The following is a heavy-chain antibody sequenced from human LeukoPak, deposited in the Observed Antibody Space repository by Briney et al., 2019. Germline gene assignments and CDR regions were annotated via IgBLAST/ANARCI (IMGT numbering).Heavy chain of an antibody. V-gene: IGHV1-24*01. CDR3: ARTDSSGYYISSSFDY. CDR1: GYTLTELS. CDR2: FDPEDGET. D-gene: IGHD3-22*01. J-gene: IGHJ4*02. Sequence: ASVKVSCKVSGYTLTELSMHWVRQAPGKGLEWMGGFDPEDGETIYAQKFQGRVTITADESTSTAYMELSSLRSEDTAVYYCARTDSSGYYISSSFDYWGQGTLVTVSS.